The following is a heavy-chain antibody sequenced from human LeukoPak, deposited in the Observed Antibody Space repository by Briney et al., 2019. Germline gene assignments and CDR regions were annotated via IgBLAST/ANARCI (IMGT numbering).Heavy chain of an antibody. CDR2: ISSGGYNT. CDR1: GFTFSSYA. D-gene: IGHD1-26*01. Sequence: GALRLSCAASGFTFSSYAMSWVRQAPGKGLDWVSSISSGGYNTYYADSVKGRFTISRDNSKNTLYLQVNSLRAEDTAVYYCAKGLSGNYFPFDYWGQGTLVTVSS. CDR3: AKGLSGNYFPFDY. J-gene: IGHJ4*02. V-gene: IGHV3-23*01.